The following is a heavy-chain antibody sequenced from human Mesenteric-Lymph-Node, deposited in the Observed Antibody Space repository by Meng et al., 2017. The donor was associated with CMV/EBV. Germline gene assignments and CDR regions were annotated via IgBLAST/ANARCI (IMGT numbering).Heavy chain of an antibody. CDR1: GDSISNSTYS. Sequence: QLQDSARVLVTPSETLSLSCIVSGDSISNSTYSWTWIRQSPGKGLEWIGSVHHSGTTYYNPSLKGRLTISVDTSANLFSLRLTTVTAADTATYYCARRGNYDSDYSEYWGQGTLVTVSS. V-gene: IGHV4-39*01. D-gene: IGHD3-22*01. CDR3: ARRGNYDSDYSEY. CDR2: VHHSGTT. J-gene: IGHJ4*02.